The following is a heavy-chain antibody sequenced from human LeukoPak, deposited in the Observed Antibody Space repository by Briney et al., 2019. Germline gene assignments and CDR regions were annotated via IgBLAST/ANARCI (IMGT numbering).Heavy chain of an antibody. CDR1: GYTFTSYD. CDR2: MNPNSGNT. CDR3: ARGGYYDCSGYFAFDI. J-gene: IGHJ3*02. Sequence: GASVKVSCKASGYTFTSYDINWVRQATGQGLEWMGWMNPNSGNTGYAQKFQGRVTMTRNTSISTAYMDLSSLRSEDTAVYYCARGGYYDCSGYFAFDIWGQGTMVTVSS. D-gene: IGHD3-22*01. V-gene: IGHV1-8*01.